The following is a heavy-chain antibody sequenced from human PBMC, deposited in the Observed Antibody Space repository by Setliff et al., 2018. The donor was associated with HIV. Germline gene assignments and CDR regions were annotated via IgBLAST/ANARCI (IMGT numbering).Heavy chain of an antibody. V-gene: IGHV1-2*06. D-gene: IGHD3-22*01. Sequence: ASVKVSCKTSGYTFTAYYIYWVRQAPGHGLELMGRIHPNTGSTNYLQEFQGRVTITRDTSMSTVYMALTGLTSDDTAVYYCVRSKPEIRYYYDTSGYKCFYYYMDVWGKGTTVTVSS. CDR1: GYTFTAYY. CDR2: IHPNTGST. J-gene: IGHJ6*03. CDR3: VRSKPEIRYYYDTSGYKCFYYYMDV.